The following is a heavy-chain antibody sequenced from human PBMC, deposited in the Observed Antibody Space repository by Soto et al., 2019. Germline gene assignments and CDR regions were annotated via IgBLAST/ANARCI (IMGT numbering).Heavy chain of an antibody. V-gene: IGHV3-33*01. D-gene: IGHD6-19*01. CDR2: IWYDGSNK. J-gene: IGHJ4*02. CDR1: GFTFSSYG. CDR3: ARGGYSSGWLGDYFDY. Sequence: QVQLVESGGGVVQPGRSLRLSCAASGFTFSSYGMHWVRQAPGKGLERVAVIWYDGSNKYYADSVKGRFTISRDNSKNTLYLQMNSLRAEDTAVYYCARGGYSSGWLGDYFDYWGQGTLVTVSS.